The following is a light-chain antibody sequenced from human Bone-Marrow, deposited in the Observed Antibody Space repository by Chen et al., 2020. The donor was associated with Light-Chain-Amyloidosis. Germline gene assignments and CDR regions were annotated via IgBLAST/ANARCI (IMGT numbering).Light chain of an antibody. CDR2: EGS. J-gene: IGLJ2*01. CDR1: STGVGHYNL. V-gene: IGLV2-23*01. CDR3: CSSSDTDTLI. Sequence: QSALTQPASVAGSVGQSITISCTGTSTGVGHYNLVSWYQQHPGEAPKLMVYEGSERPSGVSNLFSGSKAGNTASLTISGLQTEDQADYYCCSSSDTDTLIFGTGTRLTVL.